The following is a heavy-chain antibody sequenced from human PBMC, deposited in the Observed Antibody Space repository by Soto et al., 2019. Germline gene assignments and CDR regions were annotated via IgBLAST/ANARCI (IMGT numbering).Heavy chain of an antibody. CDR1: GFMFANYA. Sequence: EVQLLESGGGLVQPGGSLRLSCAASGFMFANYAMGWVRQAPGRGLEWVSAITGSGGGTYYADSVKGRVTVSRDNSKNTLYLQMHSLKTDDTAVYYCSRVDPSAKSPDYWGQGTLVTVSS. J-gene: IGHJ4*02. D-gene: IGHD2-15*01. CDR3: SRVDPSAKSPDY. CDR2: ITGSGGGT. V-gene: IGHV3-23*01.